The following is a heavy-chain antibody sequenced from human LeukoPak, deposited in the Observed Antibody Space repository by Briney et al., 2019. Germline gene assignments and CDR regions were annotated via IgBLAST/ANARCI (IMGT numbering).Heavy chain of an antibody. Sequence: GESLKISCKGSGYSFTSYWISWVRQMPGKGLEWMGRIDPSDSYTNCSPSFQGHVTISADKSISTAYLQWSSLKASDTAMYYCARNPPCSSSSCSLDFWGQGTLVTVSS. CDR2: IDPSDSYT. J-gene: IGHJ4*02. D-gene: IGHD2-2*01. CDR3: ARNPPCSSSSCSLDF. CDR1: GYSFTSYW. V-gene: IGHV5-10-1*01.